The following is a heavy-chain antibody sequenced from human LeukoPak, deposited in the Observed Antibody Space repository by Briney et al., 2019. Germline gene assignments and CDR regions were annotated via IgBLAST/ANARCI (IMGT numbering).Heavy chain of an antibody. V-gene: IGHV3-30*03. CDR3: ARDLVD. J-gene: IGHJ4*02. CDR2: ISSDGTNR. Sequence: PGGSLRLSCAASGFTFSTSDIHWVRQAPGKGLDWVAIISSDGTNRFHADSVKGRFTISRDNSKNTLYLQMNSLTAEDTAVYYCARDLVDWGQGTLVTVSS. CDR1: GFTFSTSD.